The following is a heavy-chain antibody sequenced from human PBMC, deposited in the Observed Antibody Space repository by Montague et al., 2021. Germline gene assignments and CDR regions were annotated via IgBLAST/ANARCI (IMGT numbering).Heavy chain of an antibody. D-gene: IGHD6-13*01. V-gene: IGHV4-39*07. Sequence: SETLSLTCTVSGGSISSSSYYWGWIRQSPGKGLEWIGSIYYSGNSFYQPSLKSRITMAVDTTKNQFSLKLSFVTAADTAIYYCARVFSSWYVGWFDPWGQGTLVTVSS. CDR2: IYYSGNS. CDR1: GGSISSSSYY. CDR3: ARVFSSWYVGWFDP. J-gene: IGHJ5*02.